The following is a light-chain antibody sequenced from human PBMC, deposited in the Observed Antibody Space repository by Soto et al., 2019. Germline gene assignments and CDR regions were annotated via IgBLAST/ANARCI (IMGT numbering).Light chain of an antibody. V-gene: IGKV3-20*01. CDR1: QSVSSSY. Sequence: EIVLTQSPGTLSLSPGERATLSCRASQSVSSSYLAWYQQKPGQAPRLLIYGASSRATGIPDRFSGSGSGTDFTLTISRLEPEDFAVYYCQQYGRPPPWTFGQWNKVEIK. J-gene: IGKJ1*01. CDR3: QQYGRPPPWT. CDR2: GAS.